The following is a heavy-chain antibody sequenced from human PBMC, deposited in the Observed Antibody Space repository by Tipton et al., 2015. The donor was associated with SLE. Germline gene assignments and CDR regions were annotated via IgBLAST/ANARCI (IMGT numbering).Heavy chain of an antibody. CDR2: IWYDGSNK. D-gene: IGHD3-16*01. Sequence: SLRLSCAASGFTFSSYAMHWVRQAPGKGLEWVAVIWYDGSNKYYADSVKGRFTISRDNAKNSLYLQMNSLRAEDTAVYYCARDESKGGIDYWGQGTLVTVSS. J-gene: IGHJ4*02. V-gene: IGHV3-33*08. CDR1: GFTFSSYA. CDR3: ARDESKGGIDY.